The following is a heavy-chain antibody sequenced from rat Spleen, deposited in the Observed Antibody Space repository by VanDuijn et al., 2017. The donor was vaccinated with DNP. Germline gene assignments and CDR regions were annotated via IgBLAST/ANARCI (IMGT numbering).Heavy chain of an antibody. D-gene: IGHD1-10*01. Sequence: EVQLVESGGGLVQPGRSLKLSCAASGFTFSDYYMAWVRQAPKKGLEWVATIFYDGSNTYYRDSVKGRFTISRDNAKSTLYLQMDSLRSEDTATYYCATQGQLGITWFAYWGQGTLVTVSS. J-gene: IGHJ3*01. V-gene: IGHV5-7*01. CDR3: ATQGQLGITWFAY. CDR2: IFYDGSNT. CDR1: GFTFSDYY.